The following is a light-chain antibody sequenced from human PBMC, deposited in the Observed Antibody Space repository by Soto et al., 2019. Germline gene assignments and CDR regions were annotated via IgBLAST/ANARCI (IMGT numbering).Light chain of an antibody. CDR2: DAS. CDR3: QQRSNRPRT. V-gene: IGKV3-11*01. Sequence: EIVLTQSPATLSLSPGERATLSCRASQSVSSSLAWFQHKPGQAPRLLIYDASNRATGIPARFSGSGSGTDFTPPTSSLEPEDFAVYYCQQRSNRPRTFGQGTKLEIK. J-gene: IGKJ2*01. CDR1: QSVSSS.